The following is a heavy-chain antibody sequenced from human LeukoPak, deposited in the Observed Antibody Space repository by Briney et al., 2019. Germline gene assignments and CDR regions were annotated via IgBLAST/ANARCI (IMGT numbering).Heavy chain of an antibody. J-gene: IGHJ5*02. V-gene: IGHV3-21*01. CDR2: ISSSSSYI. D-gene: IGHD6-6*01. CDR3: ALPPGPLEYSSSSTPYDWFDP. CDR1: GFTFSSYS. Sequence: KPGGSLRLSCAASGFTFSSYSMNWVRQAPGKGLEWVSSISSSSSYIYYADSVKGRFTISRDNAKNSLYLQMNSLRVEDTAVYYCALPPGPLEYSSSSTPYDWFDPWGQGTLVTVSS.